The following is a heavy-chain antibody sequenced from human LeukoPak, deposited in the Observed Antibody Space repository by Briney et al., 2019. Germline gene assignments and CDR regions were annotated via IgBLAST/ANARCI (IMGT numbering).Heavy chain of an antibody. V-gene: IGHV4-38-2*02. CDR2: IYHSGSV. CDR1: GYSISSGYY. CDR3: ASTITVTTDY. J-gene: IGHJ4*02. D-gene: IGHD4-17*01. Sequence: SETLSLTCTVSGYSISSGYYWGWIRQPPGKGLEWIGSIYHSGSVYFNSSLKSRVTISVDTSNNQFSLKLSSVTAADTAVYYCASTITVTTDYWGQGTLVTVSS.